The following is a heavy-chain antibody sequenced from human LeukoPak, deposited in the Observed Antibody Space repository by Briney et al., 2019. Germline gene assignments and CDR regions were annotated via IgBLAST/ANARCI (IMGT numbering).Heavy chain of an antibody. D-gene: IGHD2-2*01. CDR1: GFTFSSYA. V-gene: IGHV3-23*01. CDR3: ARGGHCSTTSCSNYDGMDV. Sequence: GGSLRLSCAASGFTFSSYAMNWVRQAPGRGLEWVSVISGGGTSTYYADSVKGRFTISRDNSKNTLYLQMNSLRAEDTAVYFCARGGHCSTTSCSNYDGMDVWGQGTTLTVSS. CDR2: ISGGGTST. J-gene: IGHJ6*02.